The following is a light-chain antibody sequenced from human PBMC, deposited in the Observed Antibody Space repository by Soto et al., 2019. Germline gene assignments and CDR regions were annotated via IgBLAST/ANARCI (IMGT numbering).Light chain of an antibody. V-gene: IGKV1-8*01. CDR3: QQYYSYPLT. J-gene: IGKJ5*01. CDR1: QGISSY. Sequence: AIRITQSPSSLSASTADTVTSTCRASQGISSYLAWYQQKPGKAPKLLIYAASTLQSGVPSRFSGSGSGTDFTLTISCLQSEDFATYYCQQYYSYPLTFGGGTRLE. CDR2: AAS.